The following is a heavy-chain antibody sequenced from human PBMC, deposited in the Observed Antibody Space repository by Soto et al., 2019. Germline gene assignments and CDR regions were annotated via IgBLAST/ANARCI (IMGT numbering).Heavy chain of an antibody. CDR2: IYYTGNT. CDR3: ARGRMWDWLDP. Sequence: QVQLQESGPGLVQPSQTLSLRCTVSGESVNSGTHYWSWIRQRPGKGLEWIGTIYYTGNTYYNPSLKSRSAITVDTSESQFSLKMRFMTAADTAIYFCARGRMWDWLDPWGQGTLVTVSS. J-gene: IGHJ5*02. D-gene: IGHD1-26*01. CDR1: GESVNSGTHY. V-gene: IGHV4-31*03.